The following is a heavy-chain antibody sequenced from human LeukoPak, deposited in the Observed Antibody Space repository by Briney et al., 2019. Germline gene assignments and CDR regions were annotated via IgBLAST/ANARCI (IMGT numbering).Heavy chain of an antibody. J-gene: IGHJ4*02. Sequence: GRSLRLSCAASGFTFSSYGMHWGRQAPGKGLEWVAVISYDGSNKYYADSVKGRFTISRDNSKNTLYLQMNSLRAEDTAVYYCAKGSKWIQLWSLFIDYWGQGTLVTVSS. CDR2: ISYDGSNK. CDR1: GFTFSSYG. D-gene: IGHD5-18*01. CDR3: AKGSKWIQLWSLFIDY. V-gene: IGHV3-30*18.